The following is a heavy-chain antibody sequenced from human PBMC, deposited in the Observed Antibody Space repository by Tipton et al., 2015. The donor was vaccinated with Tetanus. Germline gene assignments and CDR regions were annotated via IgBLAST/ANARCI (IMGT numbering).Heavy chain of an antibody. CDR1: GGPISSYY. J-gene: IGHJ4*02. CDR2: IYYSGST. V-gene: IGHV4-59*01. CDR3: ARGMVSWGIFPY. Sequence: LRLSCTVSGGPISSYYWSWIRQPSGKGLEWIGYIYYSGSTNYNPSLKSRVTISVDTSKNQFSLKLSSVTAADTAVYYCARGMVSWGIFPYWGQGTLVTVSS. D-gene: IGHD2-8*01.